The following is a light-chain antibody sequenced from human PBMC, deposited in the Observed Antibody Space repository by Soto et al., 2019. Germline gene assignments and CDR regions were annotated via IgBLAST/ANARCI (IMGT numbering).Light chain of an antibody. CDR2: DAS. CDR1: QTISSW. Sequence: DIQMTQSPSTLSGSVGDRVTITCRAIQTISSWLAWYQQKPGKAPKLLVYDASTLQSGVASRFSGSGSGTEFTLIISGLQADDSATYYCQQYTNTNNPWMFGQGTKV. J-gene: IGKJ1*01. V-gene: IGKV1-5*01. CDR3: QQYTNTNNPWM.